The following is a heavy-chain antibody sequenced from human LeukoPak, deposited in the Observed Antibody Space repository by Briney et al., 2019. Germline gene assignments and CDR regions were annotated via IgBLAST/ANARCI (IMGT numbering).Heavy chain of an antibody. CDR1: GGSFSGYY. J-gene: IGHJ4*02. Sequence: RTSETLSLTCAVYGGSFSGYYWNWIRQPPGKGLEWIGEINHSGSTNYNPSLKSRVTISVDTSKNQFSLKLSSVTAVDTAVYYCARGWQWLVDWGQGTLVTVSS. D-gene: IGHD6-19*01. CDR3: ARGWQWLVD. V-gene: IGHV4-34*01. CDR2: INHSGST.